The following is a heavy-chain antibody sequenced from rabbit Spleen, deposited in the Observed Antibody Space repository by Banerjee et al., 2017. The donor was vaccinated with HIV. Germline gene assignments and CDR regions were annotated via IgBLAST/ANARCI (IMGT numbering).Heavy chain of an antibody. CDR2: INAVTGKA. CDR3: ARDTSTSFSSYGMDL. CDR1: GFSFSNKAV. V-gene: IGHV1S45*01. Sequence: QEQLVESGGGLVKPEGSLKLSCTASGFSFSNKAVMCWVRQAPGKGLEWIACINAVTGKAVYASWAKGRFTFSKTSSTTVTLQMTSLTAADTATYFCARDTSTSFSSYGMDLWGPGTLVT. D-gene: IGHD1-1*01. J-gene: IGHJ6*01.